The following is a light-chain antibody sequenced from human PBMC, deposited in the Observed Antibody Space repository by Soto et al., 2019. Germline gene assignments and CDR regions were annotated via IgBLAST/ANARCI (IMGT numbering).Light chain of an antibody. CDR2: DAY. CDR1: QSISTW. CDR3: QQYNSYSGGT. V-gene: IGKV1-5*01. J-gene: IGKJ1*01. Sequence: DIQMTQSPSTLSASVGDRVTITCRASQSISTWLAWYQQKPGKAPKFLIYDAYSLESGVPSRFSGSGSGTEFTLAISSLQPDDFATYYCQQYNSYSGGTFGQGTKVEI.